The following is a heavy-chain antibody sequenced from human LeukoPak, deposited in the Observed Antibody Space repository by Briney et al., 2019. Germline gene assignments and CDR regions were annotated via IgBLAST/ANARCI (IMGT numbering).Heavy chain of an antibody. V-gene: IGHV4-34*01. CDR1: GGSFSGYY. J-gene: IGHJ3*02. CDR3: ARLITMIVVVKGDAFDI. D-gene: IGHD3-22*01. Sequence: ASETLSLTCAVYGGSFSGYYWSWIRQPPGKGLEWIGEINHSGSTNYNPSLKSRVTISVDTSKNQFSLKLSSVTAADTAVYYCARLITMIVVVKGDAFDIWGQGTMVTVSS. CDR2: INHSGST.